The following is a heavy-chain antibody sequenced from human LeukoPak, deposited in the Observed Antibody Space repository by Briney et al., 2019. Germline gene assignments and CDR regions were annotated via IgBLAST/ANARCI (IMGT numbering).Heavy chain of an antibody. J-gene: IGHJ5*02. Sequence: SETLSLTCSVSDGAIAGYSWSWIRQAPGKGLEWIGYIYYSGDTNYNPSLQSRVIVSVDTSKNQFSLKLTSVTAADTAVYYCVRGPYGSGISNWFDPWGQGTQVIVSS. CDR1: DGAIAGYS. D-gene: IGHD3-10*01. V-gene: IGHV4-59*01. CDR2: IYYSGDT. CDR3: VRGPYGSGISNWFDP.